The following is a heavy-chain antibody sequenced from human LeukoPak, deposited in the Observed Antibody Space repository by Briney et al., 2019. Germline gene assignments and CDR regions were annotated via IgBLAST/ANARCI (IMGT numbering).Heavy chain of an antibody. CDR1: GGSFSGYY. Sequence: SETLSLTCAVYGGSFSGYYRSWIRQPPGKGLEWIGEINHSGSTNYNPSLKSRVTISVDTSKNQFSLKLSSVTAADTAVYYCARVGSIYYYYYGMDVWGQGTTVTVSS. J-gene: IGHJ6*02. CDR2: INHSGST. CDR3: ARVGSIYYYYYGMDV. V-gene: IGHV4-34*01. D-gene: IGHD6-13*01.